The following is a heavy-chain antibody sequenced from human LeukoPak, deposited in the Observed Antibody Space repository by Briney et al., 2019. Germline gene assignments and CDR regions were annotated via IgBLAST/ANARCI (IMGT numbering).Heavy chain of an antibody. CDR2: IYYSGST. J-gene: IGHJ4*02. Sequence: SETLSLTCTVSGGSISSYYWSWIRQPPGKGLEWIGYIYYSGSTNYNPSLKSRVTISVDTSKNQFSLKLSSVTAADTAVYYCAREGSRDGYNWGQGTLVTVSS. V-gene: IGHV4-59*01. D-gene: IGHD5-24*01. CDR1: GGSISSYY. CDR3: AREGSRDGYN.